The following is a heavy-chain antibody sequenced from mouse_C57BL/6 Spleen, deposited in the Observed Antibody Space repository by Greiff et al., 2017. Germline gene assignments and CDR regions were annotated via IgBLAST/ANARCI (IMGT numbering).Heavy chain of an antibody. V-gene: IGHV6-6*01. D-gene: IGHD3-2*02. CDR2: IRNKANNHAT. CDR3: TLDSSGYDYFDY. Sequence: EVKVVESGGGLVQPGGSMKLSCAASGFTFSDAWMDWVRQSPEKGLEWVAEIRNKANNHATYYAESVKGRFTISRDDSKSSVYLQMNSLRAEDTGIYYCTLDSSGYDYFDYWGQGTTLTVSS. J-gene: IGHJ2*01. CDR1: GFTFSDAW.